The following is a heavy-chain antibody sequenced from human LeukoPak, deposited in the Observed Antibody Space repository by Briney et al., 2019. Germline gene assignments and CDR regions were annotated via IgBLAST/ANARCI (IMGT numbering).Heavy chain of an antibody. V-gene: IGHV3-11*01. J-gene: IGHJ6*02. D-gene: IGHD4-11*01. CDR2: ISSSGSTI. CDR3: ARDHYSNTPDYYCYYYGMDV. Sequence: PGGSLRLSCAASGFTFSDYYMSWIRQAPGKGLEWVSYISSSGSTIYYADSMKGRFTISRDNAKNSLYLQLNSLRAEDTAVYYCARDHYSNTPDYYCYYYGMDVWGQGTTVTVSS. CDR1: GFTFSDYY.